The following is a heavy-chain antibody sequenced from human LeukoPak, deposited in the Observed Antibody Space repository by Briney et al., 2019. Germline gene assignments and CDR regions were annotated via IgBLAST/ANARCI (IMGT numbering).Heavy chain of an antibody. CDR2: IYYSGST. CDR1: GGSISSYY. J-gene: IGHJ4*02. CDR3: ARAGYYGSGSYYPTFDY. Sequence: SETLSLTCTVSGGSISSYYWSWIRQPPGKGLEWIGYIYYSGSTNYNPSLKSRGTISVDTSKNQFSLKLSSVTAADTAVYYCARAGYYGSGSYYPTFDYWGQGTLVTVSS. V-gene: IGHV4-59*01. D-gene: IGHD3-10*01.